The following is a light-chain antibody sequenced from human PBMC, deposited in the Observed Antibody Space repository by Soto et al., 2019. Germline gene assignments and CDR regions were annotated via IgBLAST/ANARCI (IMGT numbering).Light chain of an antibody. V-gene: IGLV2-14*01. Sequence: QSALTQPASVSGSPGQSITITCTGTSRDVGSHNYVSWYQQAPGKAPKVMIYEVSNRPSGVSNRFSGSKSGNTASLTISGLQPADEAYYYCSSHTDRFTVIFGGGTKLTVL. J-gene: IGLJ2*01. CDR3: SSHTDRFTVI. CDR1: SRDVGSHNY. CDR2: EVS.